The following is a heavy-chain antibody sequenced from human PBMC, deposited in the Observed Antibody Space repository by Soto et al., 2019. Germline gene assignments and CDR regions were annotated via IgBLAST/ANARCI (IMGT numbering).Heavy chain of an antibody. CDR1: GGTLSDYA. D-gene: IGHD3-10*01. CDR3: AVAAVREILTEQSSGMAV. V-gene: IGHV1-69*13. J-gene: IGHJ6*02. CDR2: IMPTVDSA. Sequence: SVKVSGKASGGTLSDYAVSWVRQARGQGLEWMGGIMPTVDSANYAQKFQGRLTITADESTSTANMELSSLTSDDTAIYYCAVAAVREILTEQSSGMAVWGQGTTVTVSS.